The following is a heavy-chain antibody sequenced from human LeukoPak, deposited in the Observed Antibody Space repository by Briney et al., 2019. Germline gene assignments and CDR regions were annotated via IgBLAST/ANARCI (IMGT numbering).Heavy chain of an antibody. Sequence: SETLSLTCTVSGGSISSYYWSWIRQPPGKGLEWIGYIYYSGSTNYNPSLKSRVTISVDTSKSQFSLKLSSVTAADTAVYYCARGKKQQLTPFDYWGQGTLVTVSS. CDR3: ARGKKQQLTPFDY. CDR2: IYYSGST. J-gene: IGHJ4*02. CDR1: GGSISSYY. V-gene: IGHV4-59*01. D-gene: IGHD6-13*01.